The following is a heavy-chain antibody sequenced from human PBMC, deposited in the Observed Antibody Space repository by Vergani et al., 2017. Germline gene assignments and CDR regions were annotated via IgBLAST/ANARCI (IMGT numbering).Heavy chain of an antibody. Sequence: QVQVVQSGAEVKKSGASVKVSCKTSGYTFSNYYMHWVRQAPGQGLEWMGIINPSGGHTNYAQKFQGRVTVTRDTSTRTVYMVLSSLTSEDTAIYYCARGDYGILTGYRYWGQGTLVTVSA. J-gene: IGHJ4*02. D-gene: IGHD3-9*01. CDR2: INPSGGHT. V-gene: IGHV1-46*03. CDR3: ARGDYGILTGYRY. CDR1: GYTFSNYY.